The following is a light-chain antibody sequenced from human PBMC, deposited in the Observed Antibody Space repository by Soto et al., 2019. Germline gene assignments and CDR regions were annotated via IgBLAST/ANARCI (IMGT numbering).Light chain of an antibody. CDR2: GAS. J-gene: IGKJ4*01. CDR3: QQYNNWPLT. Sequence: EIVMTQSPATLSVSPGERATLSSRASQSVSSNLAWYQQKPGQAPRLLIYGASTRATGIPARFSGSGSGTECTLTISSLQSEDFAVYYCQQYNNWPLTFGGGTKVEIK. CDR1: QSVSSN. V-gene: IGKV3D-15*01.